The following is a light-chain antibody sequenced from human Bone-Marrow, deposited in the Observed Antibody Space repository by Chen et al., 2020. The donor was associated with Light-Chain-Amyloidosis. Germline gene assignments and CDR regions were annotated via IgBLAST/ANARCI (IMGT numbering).Light chain of an antibody. CDR1: QSVSSSY. CDR3: QQYGSSPPT. V-gene: IGKV3-20*01. Sequence: VLTQSPGPLSLPPGESATLSCRAIQSVSSSYLAWYQQKPGQAPRLLIYGASRRATGIPDRFSGSGSGTDFTLTISRLEPEDFAVYYCQQYGSSPPTFGQGTKVEIK. J-gene: IGKJ1*01. CDR2: GAS.